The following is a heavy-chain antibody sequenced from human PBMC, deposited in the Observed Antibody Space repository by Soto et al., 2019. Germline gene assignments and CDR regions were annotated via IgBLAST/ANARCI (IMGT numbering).Heavy chain of an antibody. D-gene: IGHD3-22*01. CDR3: EKKRGYYYDSSGYYYDY. Sequence: GGSLRLSCAASGFTFSSYAMSWVRQAPGKGLEWVSAISGSGGSTYYADSVKGRFTISRDNSKNTLYLQMNSLRAEDTVVYYCEKKRGYYYDSSGYYYDYWGQGTMVTVSS. CDR2: ISGSGGST. V-gene: IGHV3-23*01. J-gene: IGHJ4*02. CDR1: GFTFSSYA.